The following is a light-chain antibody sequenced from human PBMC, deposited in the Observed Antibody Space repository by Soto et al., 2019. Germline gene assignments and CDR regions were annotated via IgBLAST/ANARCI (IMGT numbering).Light chain of an antibody. J-gene: IGLJ3*02. Sequence: QSVLTQPPSVSGAPGQRVTISCTGSSSNIGAGFDVHWYQQPPETAPKLLIFGNNNRPSGVPDRFSGSKSGTSASLAITGLQAEDEADYYCQSYDSRLSGPMFCGGTKLTVL. CDR3: QSYDSRLSGPM. V-gene: IGLV1-40*01. CDR2: GNN. CDR1: SSNIGAGFD.